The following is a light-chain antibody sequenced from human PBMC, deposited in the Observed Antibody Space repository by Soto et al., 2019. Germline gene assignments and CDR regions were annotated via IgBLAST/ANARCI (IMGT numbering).Light chain of an antibody. CDR1: QSVSDN. CDR3: QQYNKWPLT. V-gene: IGKV3-15*01. CDR2: GAS. Sequence: EIVMTQSPATPSVSPGERATLSCRASQSVSDNLAWYQQKPGQAPRLLIYGASTRATGIPARFSGSGSGTEFTLSISSLQSEDFAVYYCQQYNKWPLTFGPGTKVDIK. J-gene: IGKJ3*01.